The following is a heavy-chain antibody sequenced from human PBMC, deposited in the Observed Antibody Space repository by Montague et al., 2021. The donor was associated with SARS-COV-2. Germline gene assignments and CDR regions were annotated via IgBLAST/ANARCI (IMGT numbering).Heavy chain of an antibody. CDR3: ARISYDILTGYYYGMHV. CDR1: GFSLSTSGMC. D-gene: IGHD3-9*01. V-gene: IGHV2-70*01. CDR2: IDWDDDK. Sequence: PALVTPTQTLTLTCTFSGFSLSTSGMCVSWIRQPPGKALEWLALIDWDDDKYYSTSLKTRLTISKGTSKNQVVLTMTNMDPVDTATYYCARISYDILTGYYYGMHVWGQGTTVTVSS. J-gene: IGHJ6*02.